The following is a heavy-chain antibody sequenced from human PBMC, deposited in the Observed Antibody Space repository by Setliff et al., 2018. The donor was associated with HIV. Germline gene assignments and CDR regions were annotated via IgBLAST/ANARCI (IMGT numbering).Heavy chain of an antibody. CDR1: GYSISSGYY. J-gene: IGHJ6*03. CDR2: IYYSGTT. V-gene: IGHV4-38-2*01. CDR3: ASEAWTSYRSSSGYYYYYMDV. Sequence: SSETLSLTCAVSGYSISSGYYWGWIRQPPGKGLEWIGYIYYSGTTKYNPSLKSRVTISVDTSKNQFSLKLSSVTAADTAVYYCASEAWTSYRSSSGYYYYYMDVWGKGTTVTVSS. D-gene: IGHD6-6*01.